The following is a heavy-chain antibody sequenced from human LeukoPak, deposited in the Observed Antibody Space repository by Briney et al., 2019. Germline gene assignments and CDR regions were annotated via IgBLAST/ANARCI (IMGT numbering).Heavy chain of an antibody. Sequence: ASVTVSCKATGYTFTGYYMHWVRQAPGQGVEWMGWINPNSGDTNFAQTFQGSVTMTRDTSISTAYMELGRLRSDDTAVYYCARGSGYLDIVAPRDYWGQGTLVTVSS. CDR1: GYTFTGYY. J-gene: IGHJ4*02. CDR2: INPNSGDT. V-gene: IGHV1-2*02. CDR3: ARGSGYLDIVAPRDY. D-gene: IGHD5-12*01.